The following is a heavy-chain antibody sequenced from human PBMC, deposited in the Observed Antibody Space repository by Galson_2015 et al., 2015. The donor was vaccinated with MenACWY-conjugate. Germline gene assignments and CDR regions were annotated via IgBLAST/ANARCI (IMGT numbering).Heavy chain of an antibody. V-gene: IGHV4-39*07. CDR3: ARDRSNDDYWSGFPGYYFDH. J-gene: IGHJ4*02. CDR2: VSYSGKA. Sequence: ETLSLTCAVSGGSITTSRYHWAWIRQTPGKGLEWIGTVSYSGKAYYNPSLKRRVSISIDTSKSQFSLRVISMTAADTAVYYCARDRSNDDYWSGFPGYYFDHWGQGNLATVSS. CDR1: GGSITTSRYH. D-gene: IGHD3-3*01.